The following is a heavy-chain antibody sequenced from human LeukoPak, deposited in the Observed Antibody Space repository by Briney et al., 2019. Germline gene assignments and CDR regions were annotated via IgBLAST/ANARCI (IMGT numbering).Heavy chain of an antibody. CDR2: INHSGST. J-gene: IGHJ4*02. CDR1: GGSLSGYY. V-gene: IGHV4-34*01. CDR3: ARVWGIVATTTIDY. D-gene: IGHD5-12*01. Sequence: SETLTLTCAVYGGSLSGYYWSWIRQPPGKGLEWIGEINHSGSTNYNPAHKSRVTISVDTSKNQFSLKLSPVTAADTAVYYCARVWGIVATTTIDYWGQGTLVTVSS.